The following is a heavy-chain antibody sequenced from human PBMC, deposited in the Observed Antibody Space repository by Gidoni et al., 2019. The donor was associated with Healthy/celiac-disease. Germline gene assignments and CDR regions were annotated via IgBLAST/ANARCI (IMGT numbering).Heavy chain of an antibody. Sequence: EVQLLESGGGLVQPGGSLRLAGAASGCTVGRSARSWVRQAPGKGLEWVSAISASGGSTYYGDSVKGRFTISRDNSKNTVYLQMNSLRAEDTAVYYCAKDGNKDSSGYYYPHDAFDIWGQGTMVTVSS. CDR2: ISASGGST. D-gene: IGHD3-22*01. J-gene: IGHJ3*02. V-gene: IGHV3-23*01. CDR3: AKDGNKDSSGYYYPHDAFDI. CDR1: GCTVGRSA.